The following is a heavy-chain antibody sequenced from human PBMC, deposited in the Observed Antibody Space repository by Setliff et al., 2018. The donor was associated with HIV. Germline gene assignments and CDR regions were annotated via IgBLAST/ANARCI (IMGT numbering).Heavy chain of an antibody. Sequence: ASVKVSCKASGYTFTSYYMHWVRQAPGQGLEWMGIINPSCGSTTYAQKFWDRVTMTRDTSTSTVYMELSSLRSEDTAVYYCARTHSSSWGHAAFDIWGQGTVVTVSS. D-gene: IGHD6-13*01. CDR1: GYTFTSYY. CDR2: INPSCGST. CDR3: ARTHSSSWGHAAFDI. V-gene: IGHV1-46*01. J-gene: IGHJ3*02.